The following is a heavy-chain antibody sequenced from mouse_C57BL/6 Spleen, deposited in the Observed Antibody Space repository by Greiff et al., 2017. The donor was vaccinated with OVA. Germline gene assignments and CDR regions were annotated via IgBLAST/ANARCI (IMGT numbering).Heavy chain of an antibody. V-gene: IGHV5-4*01. CDR1: GFTFSSYA. Sequence: EVKVVESGGGLVKPGGSLKLSCAASGFTFSSYAMSWVRQTPEKRLAWVATISDGGSYTYYPDNVKGRFTISRDNAKNNLYLQMSHLKSEDTAMYYCARDRENLGFAYWGQGTLVTVSA. D-gene: IGHD3-1*01. CDR3: ARDRENLGFAY. CDR2: ISDGGSYT. J-gene: IGHJ3*01.